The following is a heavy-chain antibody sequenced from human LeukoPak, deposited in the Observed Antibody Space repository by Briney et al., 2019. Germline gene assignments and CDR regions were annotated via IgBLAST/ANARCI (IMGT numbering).Heavy chain of an antibody. CDR3: ASGDPYSGSYFDY. D-gene: IGHD1-26*01. J-gene: IGHJ4*02. CDR2: IYYSGST. Sequence: SETLSLTCTVSGGSISSGGYYWSWIRQHPGKGLEWIGYIYYSGSTYYNPSLKSRVTISVDTSKNQFSLKLSSVTAADTAVYYCASGDPYSGSYFDYWGQGTLVTVSS. V-gene: IGHV4-31*03. CDR1: GGSISSGGYY.